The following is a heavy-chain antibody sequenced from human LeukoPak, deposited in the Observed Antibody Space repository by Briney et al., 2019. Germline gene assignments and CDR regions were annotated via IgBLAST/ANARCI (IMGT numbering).Heavy chain of an antibody. CDR3: ARGYSNYGYTFDI. V-gene: IGHV3-74*01. Sequence: GGSLRLSCAASGFTFSSYWMHWVRQAPGKGLVWVSRINSDGSSTSYADSVKGRFTISRDNAKNTLYLQMNSLRAEDTAVYYCARGYSNYGYTFDIWGKGTMVTVSS. CDR1: GFTFSSYW. D-gene: IGHD4-11*01. J-gene: IGHJ3*02. CDR2: INSDGSST.